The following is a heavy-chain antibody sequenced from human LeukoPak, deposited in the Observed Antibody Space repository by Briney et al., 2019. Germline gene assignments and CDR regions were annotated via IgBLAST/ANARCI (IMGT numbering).Heavy chain of an antibody. CDR2: ISYDGRNK. CDR1: GFTFSSYG. D-gene: IGHD2-15*01. J-gene: IGHJ4*02. Sequence: QPGGSLRLSCAASGFTFSSYGMHRVRQAPGKGLEWVAVISYDGRNKNYADSVKGRFTISRDNSKNTLYLQINSVRAEDTAVYYCAKDLTRYCSGGSCYSADYWGQGTLVTVSS. V-gene: IGHV3-30*18. CDR3: AKDLTRYCSGGSCYSADY.